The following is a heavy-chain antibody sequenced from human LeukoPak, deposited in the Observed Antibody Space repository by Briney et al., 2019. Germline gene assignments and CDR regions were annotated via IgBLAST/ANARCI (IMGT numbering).Heavy chain of an antibody. J-gene: IGHJ4*02. D-gene: IGHD3-22*01. V-gene: IGHV4-39*07. CDR3: ARDDPGGFDSSG. Sequence: SETLSLTCTVSGGSISSSSYYWGWIREPPGKGLEWIGSIYYSGSTYYSPSLKSRVTISVDTSKNQFSLKLSSVTAADTAVYYCARDDPGGFDSSGWGQGTLVTVSS. CDR1: GGSISSSSYY. CDR2: IYYSGST.